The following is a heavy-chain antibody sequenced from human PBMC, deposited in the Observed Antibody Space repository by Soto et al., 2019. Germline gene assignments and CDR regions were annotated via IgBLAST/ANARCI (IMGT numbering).Heavy chain of an antibody. V-gene: IGHV4-39*02. CDR1: GGSISSSSYY. Sequence: SETLSLTCTVSGGSISSSSYYWGWIRQPPGKGLEWIGSIYYSGSTYYNPSLKSRVTISVDTSKNQFSLKLSSVTAADTAVYYCARESRITIFGVVIIDRGLDYWGQGTLVTVSS. CDR2: IYYSGST. J-gene: IGHJ4*02. D-gene: IGHD3-3*01. CDR3: ARESRITIFGVVIIDRGLDY.